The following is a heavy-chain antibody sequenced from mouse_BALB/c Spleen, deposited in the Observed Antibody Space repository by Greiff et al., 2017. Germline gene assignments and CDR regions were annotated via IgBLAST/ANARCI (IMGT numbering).Heavy chain of an antibody. D-gene: IGHD3-2*01. Sequence: DVMLVESGGGLVKPGGSLKLSCAASGFTFSSYTMSWVRQTPEKRLEWVATISSGGSYTYYPDSVKGRFTISRDNAKNTLYLQMSSLKSEDTAMYYCTRADSSGYVYYFDYWGQGTTLTVSS. J-gene: IGHJ2*01. V-gene: IGHV5-6-4*01. CDR3: TRADSSGYVYYFDY. CDR1: GFTFSSYT. CDR2: ISSGGSYT.